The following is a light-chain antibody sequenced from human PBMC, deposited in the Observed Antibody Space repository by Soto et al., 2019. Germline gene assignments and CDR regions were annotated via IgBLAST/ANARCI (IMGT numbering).Light chain of an antibody. V-gene: IGKV1-39*01. CDR3: QQSYSTPFT. CDR2: AAS. J-gene: IGKJ3*01. CDR1: QSIRNY. Sequence: DIQMTQSPSSLSASVGDRDTITCRASQSIRNYLNWYQQTPGKAPKLLIYAASSLQSGVPSRFSGSGSGTDFTLTINSLQPEDFATYYCQQSYSTPFTFGPGTKVDIK.